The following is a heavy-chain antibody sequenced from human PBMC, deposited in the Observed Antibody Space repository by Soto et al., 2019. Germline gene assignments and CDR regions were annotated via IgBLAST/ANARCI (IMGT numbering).Heavy chain of an antibody. D-gene: IGHD2-2*01. CDR1: GGTFSSYA. CDR2: IIPIFGTA. V-gene: IGHV1-69*01. CDR3: ASGAGRSTSGYYCYYGMDV. Sequence: QVQLVQSGAEVKKPGSSVKVSCKASGGTFSSYAISWVRQAPGQGLEWMGGIIPIFGTANYAQKFQGRVTITADESTSTADMELSSLRSEDTAVYYGASGAGRSTSGYYCYYGMDVWGQGTTVTVSS. J-gene: IGHJ6*02.